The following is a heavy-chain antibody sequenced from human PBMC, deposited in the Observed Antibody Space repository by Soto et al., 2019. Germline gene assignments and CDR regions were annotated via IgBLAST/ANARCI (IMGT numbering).Heavy chain of an antibody. D-gene: IGHD5-12*01. CDR1: GGSISSGGYS. V-gene: IGHV4-30-2*01. Sequence: SETLSLTCAVYGGSISSGGYSWSWIRQPPGKGLEWIGYIYHSGSTYYNPSLKSRVTISVDRSKNQFSLKLSSVTAADTAVYYCARSDGYNFDYWGQGTLVTVSS. CDR2: IYHSGST. CDR3: ARSDGYNFDY. J-gene: IGHJ4*02.